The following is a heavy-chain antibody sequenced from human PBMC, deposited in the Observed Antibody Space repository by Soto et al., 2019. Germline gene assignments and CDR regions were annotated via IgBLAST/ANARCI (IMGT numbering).Heavy chain of an antibody. D-gene: IGHD1-26*01. Sequence: QVQLVESGGGVVQPGRSLRLSCAASGFTFSGYGMHWVRQAPGKGLEWVAVTRHDGSNTYYADSVRGRFTISRDNSNKMLYLQMNSLRAEYTAVYYCARDGVGTTTYFGYFDYWGPGTLVTVSS. CDR3: ARDGVGTTTYFGYFDY. J-gene: IGHJ4*02. V-gene: IGHV3-33*01. CDR2: TRHDGSNT. CDR1: GFTFSGYG.